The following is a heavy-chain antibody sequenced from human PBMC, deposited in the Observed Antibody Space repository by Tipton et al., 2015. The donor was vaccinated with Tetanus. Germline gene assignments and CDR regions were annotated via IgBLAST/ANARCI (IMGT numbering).Heavy chain of an antibody. D-gene: IGHD3-16*01. J-gene: IGHJ6*02. CDR1: GFTVSGNY. Sequence: SLRLSCAASGFTVSGNYMSWVRQAPGKGLEWVSIIYSGGRTYYADSVKGRFTISRDNSKNMLFLQMNSMRAEDTAVYYCTSSLNTWYYYGVDVWGQGTTVTASS. CDR2: IYSGGRT. CDR3: TSSLNTWYYYGVDV. V-gene: IGHV3-53*01.